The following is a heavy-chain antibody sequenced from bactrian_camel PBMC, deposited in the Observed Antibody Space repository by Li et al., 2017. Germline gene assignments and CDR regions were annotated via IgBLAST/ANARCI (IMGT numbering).Heavy chain of an antibody. V-gene: IGHV3-3*01. CDR2: IRVIDGYA. CDR1: RQSYC. Sequence: HVQLVESGGGSAQAGGSLRLSCEASRQSYCMAWFRQVPGKEREVIATIRVIDGYAIYVDSVRGRFTVSRDNANNTVNLMMNSLKPEDTAMYYCAANFGPYCSGPYLARRANFLGQGTQVTVS. D-gene: IGHD2*01. J-gene: IGHJ4*01.